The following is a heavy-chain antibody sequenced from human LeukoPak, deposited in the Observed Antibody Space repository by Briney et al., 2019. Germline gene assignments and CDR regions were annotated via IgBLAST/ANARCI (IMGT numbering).Heavy chain of an antibody. V-gene: IGHV3-23*01. D-gene: IGHD3-16*01. Sequence: GGSLRLTCVASGFTFSTYGVIWVRQAPGKGPEWVSLVSNSGDTTNYADSVKGRFTISRGNSKNTLYLQMDSLRAEDTAAYYCANIGSSTFGSTGFWGQGTLVTVSS. CDR1: GFTFSTYG. J-gene: IGHJ4*02. CDR3: ANIGSSTFGSTGF. CDR2: VSNSGDTT.